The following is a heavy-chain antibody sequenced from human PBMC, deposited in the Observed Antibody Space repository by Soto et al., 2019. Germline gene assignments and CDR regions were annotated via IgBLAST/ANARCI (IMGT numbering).Heavy chain of an antibody. J-gene: IGHJ5*02. CDR2: IYYSGST. CDR3: ARSMVRGRWFDP. D-gene: IGHD3-10*01. V-gene: IGHV4-59*01. Sequence: SETLSLTCTVSGGSISSYYWSWIRQPPGKGLEWIGYIYYSGSTNYNPSLKSRVTISVDTSKNQFSLKLSSVTAADTAVYYCARSMVRGRWFDPWGQGTLVTVSS. CDR1: GGSISSYY.